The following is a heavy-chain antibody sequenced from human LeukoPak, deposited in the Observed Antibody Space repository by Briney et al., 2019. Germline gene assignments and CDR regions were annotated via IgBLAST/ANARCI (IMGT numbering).Heavy chain of an antibody. J-gene: IGHJ4*02. D-gene: IGHD5-18*01. V-gene: IGHV3-30-3*01. CDR2: TSSDLNVK. CDR1: GFTFRNYV. CDR3: ARVGGGYSYGFDY. Sequence: GGSLRLSCAASGFTFRNYVIHWVRQAPGKGLEWVAVTSSDLNVKLYADSVKGRFTISRDNAKNSLYLQMNSLRDEDTAVYYCARVGGGYSYGFDYWGQGTLVTVSS.